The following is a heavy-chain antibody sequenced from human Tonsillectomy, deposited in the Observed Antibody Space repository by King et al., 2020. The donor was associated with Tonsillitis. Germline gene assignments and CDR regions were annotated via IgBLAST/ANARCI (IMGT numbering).Heavy chain of an antibody. D-gene: IGHD3-22*01. CDR2: ISSSGSTI. Sequence: VQLVESGGGLVKPGGSLRLSCAASRFTFSDYYMSWIRQAPGKGLEWVSYISSSGSTIYYADSVKGRFTISRDNAKNSLYLQMNSLRAEDTAGYYCASGILNYYDSSGYYQSPRTVAGGQGTLVTVSS. J-gene: IGHJ4*02. CDR3: ASGILNYYDSSGYYQSPRTVA. CDR1: RFTFSDYY. V-gene: IGHV3-11*01.